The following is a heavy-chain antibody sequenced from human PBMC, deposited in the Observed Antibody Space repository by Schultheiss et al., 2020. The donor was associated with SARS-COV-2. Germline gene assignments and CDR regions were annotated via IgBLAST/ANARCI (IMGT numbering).Heavy chain of an antibody. D-gene: IGHD1-1*01. V-gene: IGHV1-69*13. CDR1: GGTFSSYA. J-gene: IGHJ6*02. Sequence: SVKVSCKASGGTFSSYAISWVRQAPGQGLEWMGGIIPIFGTANYAQKFQGRVTITADESTSTAYMELSSLRSEDTAVYYCAAPTEYYYYGMDVWGQGTTVTVSS. CDR3: AAPTEYYYYGMDV. CDR2: IIPIFGTA.